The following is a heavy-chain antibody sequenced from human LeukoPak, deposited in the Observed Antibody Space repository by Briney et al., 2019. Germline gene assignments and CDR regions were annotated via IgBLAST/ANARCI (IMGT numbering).Heavy chain of an antibody. CDR2: ISGSGGNT. J-gene: IGHJ4*02. Sequence: GGSLRLSCAASGFTFSSYGMSWVRQAPGKGLEWVSAISGSGGNTYYADSVKGRFTISRDNSKNTLYLQMNSLRAEDTAVYYCARIPNYYYDSSGYYNWGQGTLVTVSS. D-gene: IGHD3-22*01. CDR1: GFTFSSYG. CDR3: ARIPNYYYDSSGYYN. V-gene: IGHV3-23*01.